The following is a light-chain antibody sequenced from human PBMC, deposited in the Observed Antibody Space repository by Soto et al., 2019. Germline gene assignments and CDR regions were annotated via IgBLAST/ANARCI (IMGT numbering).Light chain of an antibody. J-gene: IGLJ2*01. Sequence: SYELTQPPSVSVAPGQTARITCGGNSIGSKSVHRYQQKPGQAPVLVVYDDSDRPSGIPDRFSGSKSGNTATLTINRVGAGDEAAYYCQVWDSTSDHLVFGGGTKLTVL. CDR3: QVWDSTSDHLV. CDR1: SIGSKS. V-gene: IGLV3-21*02. CDR2: DDS.